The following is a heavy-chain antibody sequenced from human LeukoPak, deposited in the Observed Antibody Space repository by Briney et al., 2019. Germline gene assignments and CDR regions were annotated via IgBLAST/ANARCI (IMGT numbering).Heavy chain of an antibody. V-gene: IGHV1-18*01. CDR3: ARADPTNTGHEYFDY. CDR2: NSALTGSI. D-gene: IGHD1-14*01. J-gene: IGHJ4*02. CDR1: GYTFNSYG. Sequence: ASVKVSCKASGYTFNSYGISWVRQAPGQGLEWMGWNSALTGSIDYAAKVKGRVTMYADTSTKTAYMELSSLVSADTAVYFCARADPTNTGHEYFDYWGRGTLVTVSS.